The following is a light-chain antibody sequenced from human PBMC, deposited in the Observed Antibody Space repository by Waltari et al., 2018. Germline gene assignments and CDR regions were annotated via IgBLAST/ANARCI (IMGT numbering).Light chain of an antibody. CDR1: ISDVGGYRS. V-gene: IGLV2-11*01. J-gene: IGLJ2*01. CDR3: CSDAGGSVI. CDR2: DVS. Sequence: QSALTQPRSVSGPPGQSVPIFCTGTISDVGGYRSVSWYQQHPGKAPKVLIYDVSKRPSGVPHRFFGSKSGNTASLTISGLQPEDEADYYCCSDAGGSVIFGGGTKLTVL.